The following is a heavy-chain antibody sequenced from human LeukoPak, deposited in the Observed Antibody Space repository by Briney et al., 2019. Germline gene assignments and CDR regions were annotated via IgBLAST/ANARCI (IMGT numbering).Heavy chain of an antibody. Sequence: ASVKVSCKASGYTFTSYGISWVRQAPGQGLEWMGWISAYNGNTNYAQKLQGRVTMTTDTSTSTAYMELRSLRSDDTAVYYCAREALSGYAPTGRDSLDYWGQGTLVTVSS. CDR2: ISAYNGNT. J-gene: IGHJ4*02. V-gene: IGHV1-18*01. CDR3: AREALSGYAPTGRDSLDY. D-gene: IGHD5-12*01. CDR1: GYTFTSYG.